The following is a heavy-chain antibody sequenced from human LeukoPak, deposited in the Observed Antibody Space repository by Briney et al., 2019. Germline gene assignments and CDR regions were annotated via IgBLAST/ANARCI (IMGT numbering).Heavy chain of an antibody. D-gene: IGHD2-2*01. CDR3: ARGLLYCSSTSCYQDYYYYGMDV. CDR1: GFTFTNYW. V-gene: IGHV3-7*01. J-gene: IGHJ6*02. CDR2: IRQDGSEK. Sequence: PGGSLRLSCAASGFTFTNYWMSWVRQAPGKGLEWVANIRQDGSEKYYVDSVKGRFTISRDNAKNSLYLQMNSLRAEDTAVYYCARGLLYCSSTSCYQDYYYYGMDVWGQGTTVTVSS.